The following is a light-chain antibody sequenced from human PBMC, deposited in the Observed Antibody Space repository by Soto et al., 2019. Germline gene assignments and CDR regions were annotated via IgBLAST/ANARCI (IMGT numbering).Light chain of an antibody. CDR3: SSYTSSSTRV. J-gene: IGLJ1*01. V-gene: IGLV2-14*01. Sequence: QSVLTQPASVSGSPGQSITIPCTGTSSDVGGYNYVSWYQQHPGKAPKLMIYEVNNRPSGVSNRFSGSKSGNTASLTISGLQAEDEADYYCSSYTSSSTRVFGTGTKVTVL. CDR2: EVN. CDR1: SSDVGGYNY.